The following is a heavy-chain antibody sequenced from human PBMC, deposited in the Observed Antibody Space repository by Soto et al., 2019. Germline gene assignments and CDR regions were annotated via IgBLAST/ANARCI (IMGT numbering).Heavy chain of an antibody. CDR3: ARVNGDSSSWSDY. V-gene: IGHV3-21*01. CDR1: GFTFSSYS. J-gene: IGHJ4*02. Sequence: PGGSLRVSCAASGFTFSSYSMNWVRQAPGKGLEWVSSISSSSSYIYYADSVKGRFTISRDNAKNSLYLQMNSLRAEDTAVYYCARVNGDSSSWSDYWGQGTLVTVSS. D-gene: IGHD6-13*01. CDR2: ISSSSSYI.